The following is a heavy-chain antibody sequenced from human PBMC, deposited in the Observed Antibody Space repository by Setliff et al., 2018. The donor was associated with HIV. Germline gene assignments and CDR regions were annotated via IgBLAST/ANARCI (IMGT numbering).Heavy chain of an antibody. Sequence: PSETLSLTCAVSRSYISGSYYWAWIRQPPGKGLEWIGNIYPSGSIHPSGATNYNPSLKGRVTISLDTSKNQFSLKLTSVTAADTAVYYCARHNVITYGGLLFDYYYYGLDVWGHGTTVTVS. CDR2: IYPSGSIHPSGAT. J-gene: IGHJ6*02. CDR3: ARHNVITYGGLLFDYYYYGLDV. CDR1: RSYISGSYY. D-gene: IGHD3-16*01. V-gene: IGHV4-38-2*01.